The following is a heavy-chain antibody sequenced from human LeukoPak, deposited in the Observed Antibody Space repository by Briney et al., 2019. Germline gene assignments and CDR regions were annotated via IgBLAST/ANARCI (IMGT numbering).Heavy chain of an antibody. CDR3: ALQSRDFDSSGFYFDY. Sequence: GGSLRLSCAASGMTFSNHPMHWVRQAPGKGLEYVSSISGNGGTTYYANSVKGRFTVSRDNSKNALYLQMGSLRAEDMAVYYCALQSRDFDSSGFYFDYWGRGTLVTVSS. D-gene: IGHD3-22*01. CDR2: ISGNGGTT. V-gene: IGHV3-64*01. CDR1: GMTFSNHP. J-gene: IGHJ4*02.